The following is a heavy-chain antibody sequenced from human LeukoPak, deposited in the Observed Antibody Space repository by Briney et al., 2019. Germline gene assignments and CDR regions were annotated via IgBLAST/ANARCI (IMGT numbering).Heavy chain of an antibody. V-gene: IGHV3-13*01. CDR3: AKVLIWTYGSGNYYKGAFDI. D-gene: IGHD3-10*01. J-gene: IGHJ3*02. CDR1: GFTFSSYD. CDR2: IGTAGDT. Sequence: PGGSLRLSCAASGFTFSSYDMHWVRQATGKGLEWVSAIGTAGDTYYPGSVKGRFTISRDNSKNTLYLQMNSLRAEDTAVYYCAKVLIWTYGSGNYYKGAFDIWGQGTMVTVFS.